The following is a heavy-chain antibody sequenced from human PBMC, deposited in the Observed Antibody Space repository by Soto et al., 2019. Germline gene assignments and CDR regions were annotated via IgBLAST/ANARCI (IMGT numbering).Heavy chain of an antibody. CDR1: GGTFTKYA. CDR2: IVPLPGPT. D-gene: IGHD6-19*01. CDR3: ASGVGGLGGSSGWPDYAFDV. Sequence: QVQLVQSGAAVRKPGSSVKVSCKASGGTFTKYAITWVRQAPRQGLEWMRGIVPLPGPTNYAQKFRGRVAISADESTSTAYLGLSSLRSEDTAVYYCASGVGGLGGSSGWPDYAFDVWGQGTMVIVSS. J-gene: IGHJ3*01. V-gene: IGHV1-69*01.